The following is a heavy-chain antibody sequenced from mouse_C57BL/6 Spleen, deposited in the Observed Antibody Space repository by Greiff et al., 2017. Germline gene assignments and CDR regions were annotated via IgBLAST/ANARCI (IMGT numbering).Heavy chain of an antibody. Sequence: QVQLQQPGAELVKPGASVTLSCKASGYTFTSYWMHWVKQRPGQGLEWIGMIHPNSGSTNYNEKFKSKATLTVDKSSSTAYKQLSSLTSEDSAVYYCARATGYAMDYWGQGTSVTVSS. CDR1: GYTFTSYW. CDR2: IHPNSGST. J-gene: IGHJ4*01. CDR3: ARATGYAMDY. D-gene: IGHD1-1*01. V-gene: IGHV1-64*01.